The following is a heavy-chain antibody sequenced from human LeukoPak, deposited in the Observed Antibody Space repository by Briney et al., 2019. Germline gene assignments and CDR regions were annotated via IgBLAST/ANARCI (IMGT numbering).Heavy chain of an antibody. D-gene: IGHD3-10*01. CDR1: GGSFSGYY. CDR2: IYHSGST. V-gene: IGHV4-34*01. J-gene: IGHJ3*02. CDR3: ARAGATADAFDI. Sequence: SETLSLTCAVYGGSFSGYYWSWIRQPPGKGLEWIGYIYHSGSTYYNPSLKSRVTISVDRSKNQFSLKLSSVTAADTAVYYCARAGATADAFDIWGQGTMVTVSS.